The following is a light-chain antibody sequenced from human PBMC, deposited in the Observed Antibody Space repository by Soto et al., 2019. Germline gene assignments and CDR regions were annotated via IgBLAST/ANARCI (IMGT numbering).Light chain of an antibody. CDR3: QQYGSSPRT. V-gene: IGKV3-20*01. CDR2: GAS. Sequence: EMVMTQSPATLSVSPGERATLSCRASQSVSSSFLAWYQQKPAQAPRLLIYGASSRATGIPDRFSGSGSGSDLTLTISRLEPEDFAVYYCQQYGSSPRTFGQGTKV. J-gene: IGKJ1*01. CDR1: QSVSSSF.